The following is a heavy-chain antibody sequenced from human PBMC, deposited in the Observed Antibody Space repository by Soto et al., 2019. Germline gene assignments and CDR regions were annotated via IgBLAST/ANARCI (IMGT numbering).Heavy chain of an antibody. V-gene: IGHV3-48*03. CDR2: ISSSGSTI. D-gene: IGHD2-15*01. CDR3: AREVAGSQPYGMDV. Sequence: PGGSLRVSCAASGFTFSSYEMNWFRQAPGKGLEWVSYISSSGSTIYYADSVKGRFTISRDNAKNSLYLQMNSLRAEDTAVYYCAREVAGSQPYGMDVWGQGTTVTVSS. CDR1: GFTFSSYE. J-gene: IGHJ6*02.